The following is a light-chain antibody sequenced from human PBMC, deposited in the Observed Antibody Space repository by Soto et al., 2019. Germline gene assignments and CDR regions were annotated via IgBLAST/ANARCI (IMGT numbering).Light chain of an antibody. CDR3: QQYGRTGT. CDR1: QSVSIN. CDR2: GAS. V-gene: IGKV3-20*01. Sequence: DIVWTTSPATLSLSPGERATLSCRASQSVSINLAWYQQKPVQAPRLLIYGASTRATGIPARFSGSGSGTDFTLTSSRLEPEDFAVYYCQQYGRTGTFGQGTKVDI. J-gene: IGKJ1*01.